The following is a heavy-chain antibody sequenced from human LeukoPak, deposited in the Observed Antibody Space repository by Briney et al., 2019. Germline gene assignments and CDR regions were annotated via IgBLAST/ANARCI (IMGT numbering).Heavy chain of an antibody. CDR1: GFTFSNYN. D-gene: IGHD1/OR15-1a*01. CDR2: ISSSSGII. V-gene: IGHV3-48*04. J-gene: IGHJ5*02. Sequence: PGGSLRLSCAASGFTFSNYNMNWVRQAPGKGREGVSYISSSSGIIYYADSVKGRFTISRDNAKNSLYLQMDSLRVEDTAVYYCATDFNKGFDPWGQGTLVTVSS. CDR3: ATDFNKGFDP.